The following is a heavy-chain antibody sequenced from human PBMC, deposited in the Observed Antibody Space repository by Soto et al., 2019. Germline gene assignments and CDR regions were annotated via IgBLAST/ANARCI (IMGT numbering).Heavy chain of an antibody. CDR3: ARYKTGAPYYYYYYGMDV. V-gene: IGHV5-10-1*01. J-gene: IGHJ6*02. Sequence: GESLKISCKGSGYSFTSYWISWVRQMPGKGLEWMGRIDPSDSYTNYSPSFQGHVTISADKSISTAYLQWSSLKASDTAMYYCARYKTGAPYYYYYYGMDVWGQGTTVTVPS. CDR2: IDPSDSYT. CDR1: GYSFTSYW. D-gene: IGHD1-20*01.